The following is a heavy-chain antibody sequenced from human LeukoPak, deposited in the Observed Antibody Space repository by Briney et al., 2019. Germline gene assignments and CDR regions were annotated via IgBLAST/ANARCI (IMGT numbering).Heavy chain of an antibody. J-gene: IGHJ4*02. CDR1: GGSISSYY. D-gene: IGHD1-26*01. CDR2: IYYSGST. V-gene: IGHV4-59*08. Sequence: PSETLSLTCTVSGGSISSYYWSWIRQPPGKGLEWIGYIYYSGSTNYNPSLKSRVTISVDTSKNQFSLKLRSVTAADTAVYYCARLVGATMVYYFDYWDQGTLVTVSS. CDR3: ARLVGATMVYYFDY.